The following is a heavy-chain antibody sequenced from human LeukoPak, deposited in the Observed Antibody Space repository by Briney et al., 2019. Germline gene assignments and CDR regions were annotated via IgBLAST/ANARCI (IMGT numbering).Heavy chain of an antibody. Sequence: GGSLRLSCAASGFTFSSYAMSWVRQAPGKGLEWVSAISGSGGSTYYADSVKGRFTISRDNSKNTLYLQMNSLRAEDTAVYYCAKAPRGFLEWLYALVAFDIWGQGTMVTVSS. CDR3: AKAPRGFLEWLYALVAFDI. CDR1: GFTFSSYA. D-gene: IGHD3-3*01. V-gene: IGHV3-23*01. J-gene: IGHJ3*02. CDR2: ISGSGGST.